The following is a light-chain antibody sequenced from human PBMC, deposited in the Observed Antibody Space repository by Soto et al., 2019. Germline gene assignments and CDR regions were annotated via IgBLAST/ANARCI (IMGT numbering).Light chain of an antibody. CDR3: QQYNNWPPRYT. CDR1: QSVSSN. V-gene: IGKV3-15*01. CDR2: GAS. Sequence: EIVMTQSPATLSVSPGERATLSCRASQSVSSNLAWYQQKPGQAPRLLIYGASTRATGSPARFSGSGSGTAFTITISSLQSEDFAVYYCQQYNNWPPRYTFGQGTKLEIK. J-gene: IGKJ2*01.